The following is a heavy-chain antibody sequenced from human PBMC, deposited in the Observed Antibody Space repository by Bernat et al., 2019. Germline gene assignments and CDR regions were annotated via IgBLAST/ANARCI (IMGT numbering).Heavy chain of an antibody. CDR3: AREIYDSSGYYRVRYFDY. Sequence: QVQLVESGGGVVQPGRSLRLSCAASGFTFSSYGMHWVRQAPGKGLEWVAVIWYDGSNKYYADSVKGRFTISRDNSKNTLYLQMNSLRAEDTAVYYCAREIYDSSGYYRVRYFDYWGRGTLVTVSS. J-gene: IGHJ4*02. CDR1: GFTFSSYG. CDR2: IWYDGSNK. V-gene: IGHV3-33*01. D-gene: IGHD3-22*01.